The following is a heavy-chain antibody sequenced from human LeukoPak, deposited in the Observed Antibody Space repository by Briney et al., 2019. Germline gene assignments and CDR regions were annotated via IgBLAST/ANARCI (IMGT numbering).Heavy chain of an antibody. CDR1: GFIFSNYG. Sequence: GRSLRLSCVGSGFIFSNYGTHWVRQAPGKGLEWVSFISYDGSKKYYVDSVKGRFIISRDNSKNTLYLQMNSLRAEDTAVYYCAKDPHGDYEGDLDYWGQGTLVTVSS. D-gene: IGHD4-17*01. V-gene: IGHV3-30*18. J-gene: IGHJ4*02. CDR3: AKDPHGDYEGDLDY. CDR2: ISYDGSKK.